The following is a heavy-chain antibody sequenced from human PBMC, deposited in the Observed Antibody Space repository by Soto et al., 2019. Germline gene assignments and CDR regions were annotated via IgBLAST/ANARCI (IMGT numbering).Heavy chain of an antibody. CDR3: HIVVVPAPQQGMDV. CDR1: GGTFSSYA. CDR2: IIPIFGTA. D-gene: IGHD2-2*01. Sequence: GASVKVSCKASGGTFSSYAISWVRQAPGQGLEWMGGIIPIFGTANYAQKFQGRVTITADKSASTAYMELSSLRSEDTAVYYCHIVVVPAPQQGMDVWGQGTTVTVSS. V-gene: IGHV1-69*06. J-gene: IGHJ6*02.